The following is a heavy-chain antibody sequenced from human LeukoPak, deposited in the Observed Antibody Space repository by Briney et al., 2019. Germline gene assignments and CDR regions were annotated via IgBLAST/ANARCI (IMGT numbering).Heavy chain of an antibody. Sequence: SETLSLTCAVYGGSLSGYYWSWIRQPPGKGLEWIGEINHSGGTNYNPSLKTRVTISVETSKNQFSLKLSSVTAADTAIYYCARGSRWTRKYYFDFWGQGTLVTVSS. CDR1: GGSLSGYY. CDR3: ARGSRWTRKYYFDF. D-gene: IGHD5-24*01. J-gene: IGHJ4*02. V-gene: IGHV4-34*01. CDR2: INHSGGT.